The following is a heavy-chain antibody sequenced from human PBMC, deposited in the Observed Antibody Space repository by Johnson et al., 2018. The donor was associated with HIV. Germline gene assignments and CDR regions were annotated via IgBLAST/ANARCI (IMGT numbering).Heavy chain of an antibody. CDR1: GFTFDDYG. Sequence: VQLVESGGGVVRPGGSLRLSCAASGFTFDDYGMSWVRQAPGKGLEWVSGINWNGGSTGSADSVTGRGTISRDNAKNSLYLQMNGLRAEDTALYYCARASVQWELRDYDAFDIWGQGTMVTVSS. V-gene: IGHV3-20*04. CDR3: ARASVQWELRDYDAFDI. D-gene: IGHD1-26*01. J-gene: IGHJ3*02. CDR2: INWNGGST.